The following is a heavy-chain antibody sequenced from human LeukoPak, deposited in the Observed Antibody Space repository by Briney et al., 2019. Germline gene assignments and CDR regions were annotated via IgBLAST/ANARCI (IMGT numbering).Heavy chain of an antibody. J-gene: IGHJ3*02. CDR3: ARDRFYAFDI. Sequence: GGSLRLSRAASGFSFNDYSMNWVRQAPGKGLEWVSYISSSSRTTDYADSVKGRFTISRDNAKNSLYLQMNSLRDEDTALYYSARDRFYAFDIWGQGTMVTVSS. CDR2: ISSSSRTT. V-gene: IGHV3-48*02. CDR1: GFSFNDYS.